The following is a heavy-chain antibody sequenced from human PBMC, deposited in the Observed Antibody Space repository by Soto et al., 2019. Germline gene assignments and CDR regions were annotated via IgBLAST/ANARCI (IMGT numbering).Heavy chain of an antibody. Sequence: EVQLVESGGGLVQPGGSLRLSCAASGFTVSTKYMSWVRQAPGKGLEWVSAIYSGGSTFYAVSGRGRFTSSRDNSKNTVNLQKDSLRAEDMALYYWARDPWAADYWGQGTLVTVSS. CDR1: GFTVSTKY. V-gene: IGHV3-66*01. D-gene: IGHD3-16*01. CDR2: IYSGGST. CDR3: ARDPWAADY. J-gene: IGHJ4*02.